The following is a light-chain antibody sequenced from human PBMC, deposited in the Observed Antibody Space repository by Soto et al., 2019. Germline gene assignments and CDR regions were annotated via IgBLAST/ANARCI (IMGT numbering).Light chain of an antibody. V-gene: IGKV3-20*01. CDR3: QQYGSSPWT. Sequence: EIVLTQSPGTLSLSPGERATLSCRASQSVSSSYLAWYQQKPGQAPRLLIYAASSRATGIPDRFSGSGSGTDFTLTISRLEPEDFAVYYCQQYGSSPWTFGQGTKVAIK. CDR2: AAS. J-gene: IGKJ1*01. CDR1: QSVSSSY.